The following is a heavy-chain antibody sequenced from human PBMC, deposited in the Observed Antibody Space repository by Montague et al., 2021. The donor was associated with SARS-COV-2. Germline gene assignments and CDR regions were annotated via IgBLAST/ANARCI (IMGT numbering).Heavy chain of an antibody. CDR1: GGPISRNH. CDR3: AKGAFSYGINIMDS. CDR2: IYYSGTT. Sequence: SETLSLTCTVSGGPISRNHWNWIRQPPGKGLEWIGYIYYSGTTNCNPSLKSRVTISRDTSKNTLFLQMISLRADDSALYYCAKGAFSYGINIMDSWGQGTLVTVSS. V-gene: IGHV4-59*12. J-gene: IGHJ4*02. D-gene: IGHD2-21*01.